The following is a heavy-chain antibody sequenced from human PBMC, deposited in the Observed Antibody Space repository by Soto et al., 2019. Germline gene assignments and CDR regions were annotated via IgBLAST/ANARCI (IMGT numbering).Heavy chain of an antibody. V-gene: IGHV2-70*04. J-gene: IGHJ4*02. CDR3: ARMKLLGPYYFDF. D-gene: IGHD1-26*01. CDR1: GFSLRTPGVR. CDR2: VDWNDDS. Sequence: PSQTLSLTCNVAGFSLRTPGVRISWLRQPPGKALEWLGRVDWNDDSFYDTSLTTRLTISKENSKNRVVLTLTNVDPVDTATYYCARMKLLGPYYFDFWGQGALVTVSS.